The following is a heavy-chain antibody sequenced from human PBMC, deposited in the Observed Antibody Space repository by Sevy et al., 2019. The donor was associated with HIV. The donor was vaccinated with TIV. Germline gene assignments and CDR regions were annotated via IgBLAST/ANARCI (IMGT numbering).Heavy chain of an antibody. CDR2: ISGNGGYT. J-gene: IGHJ4*02. Sequence: GGSLRLSCAASGFTFSSYAMIWVRQAPGKGLEWVSVISGNGGYTYYADSVKGRFTISRDTSKNTLYLQMNSLRAGDTAVYYCAKGSTSSSEVGYFDYWGQGTLVTVSS. CDR3: AKGSTSSSEVGYFDY. V-gene: IGHV3-23*01. D-gene: IGHD2-2*01. CDR1: GFTFSSYA.